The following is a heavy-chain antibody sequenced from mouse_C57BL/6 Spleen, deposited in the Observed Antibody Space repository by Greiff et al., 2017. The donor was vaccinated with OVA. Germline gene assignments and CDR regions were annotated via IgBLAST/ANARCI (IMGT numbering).Heavy chain of an antibody. Sequence: EVHLVESGPGLAKPSQTLSLTCSVTGYSITSDYWNWIRKFPGNKLEYMGYISYSGSTYYNPSLKSRISITRDTSKNQYYLQLNSVTTEDTATYYCARSPLFYYSNYSYYFDYWGQGTTLTVSS. D-gene: IGHD2-5*01. CDR2: ISYSGST. CDR1: GYSITSDY. V-gene: IGHV3-8*01. J-gene: IGHJ2*01. CDR3: ARSPLFYYSNYSYYFDY.